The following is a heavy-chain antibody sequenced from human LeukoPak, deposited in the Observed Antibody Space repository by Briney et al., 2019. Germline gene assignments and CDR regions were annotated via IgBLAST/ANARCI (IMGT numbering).Heavy chain of an antibody. V-gene: IGHV3-30*18. CDR3: AKDGNYGDYGKDY. Sequence: GGSLRLSCAASGFTFSSYGMHWVRQAPGKGLEWVAVISYDGSNKYYADSVKGRFTISRDNSKNTLYLQMNSLRAVDTAVYYCAKDGNYGDYGKDYWGQGTLVTVSS. CDR1: GFTFSSYG. CDR2: ISYDGSNK. D-gene: IGHD4-17*01. J-gene: IGHJ4*02.